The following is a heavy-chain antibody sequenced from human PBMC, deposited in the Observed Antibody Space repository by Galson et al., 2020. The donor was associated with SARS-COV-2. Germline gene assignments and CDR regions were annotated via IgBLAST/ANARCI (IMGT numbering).Heavy chain of an antibody. D-gene: IGHD2-21*02. Sequence: WGSLRLSCAASGFTFSSYSMNWVLQAPGKGLEWVSYISSSSTTIYYADSVKGRFTISRDNAKNSLYLQLNSLRDEDTAVYYCARDRYCGGDCWAYYFYYGMDVWGQGTTVTVSS. V-gene: IGHV3-48*02. CDR1: GFTFSSYS. CDR2: ISSSSTTI. CDR3: ARDRYCGGDCWAYYFYYGMDV. J-gene: IGHJ6*02.